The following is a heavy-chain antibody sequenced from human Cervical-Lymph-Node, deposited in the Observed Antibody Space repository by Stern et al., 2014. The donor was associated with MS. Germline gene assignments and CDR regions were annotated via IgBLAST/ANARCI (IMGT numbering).Heavy chain of an antibody. CDR1: GGSMKSRSYY. V-gene: IGHV4-39*01. D-gene: IGHD2-2*01. CDR3: ARSQDIVVVSAATVEGYYYFGMDV. Sequence: QLQLQESGPGLVKPSGTLSLTCTISGGSMKSRSYYWVWIRQPPGKGLEWIGSVYYDGSTYYNPSLTSRVTISEATSKNQFSLQLSSATAADTAVYYCARSQDIVVVSAATVEGYYYFGMDVWGQGTTVTVSS. CDR2: VYYDGST. J-gene: IGHJ6*02.